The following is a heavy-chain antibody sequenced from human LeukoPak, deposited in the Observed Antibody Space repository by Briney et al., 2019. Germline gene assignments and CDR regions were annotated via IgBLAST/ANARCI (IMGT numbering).Heavy chain of an antibody. Sequence: KPGGSLRLSCAASGFTFSSYSMNWVRQAPGKGLEWVSSISSSSSYLYYADSVKGRFTISRDNAKNSLYLQMNSLRAEDTAVYYCARSWRHEKRVVHYAELGSANRYYYMDVWGKGTTVTVSS. CDR2: ISSSSSYL. CDR3: ARSWRHEKRVVHYAELGSANRYYYMDV. CDR1: GFTFSSYS. V-gene: IGHV3-21*01. J-gene: IGHJ6*03. D-gene: IGHD3-3*01.